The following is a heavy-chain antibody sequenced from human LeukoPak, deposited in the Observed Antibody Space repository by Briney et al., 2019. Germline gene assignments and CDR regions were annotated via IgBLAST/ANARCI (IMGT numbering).Heavy chain of an antibody. Sequence: GGSLRLSCAASGFTFSSYAMHWVRQAPGKGLEWVAVISYDGSNKYYADSVKGRFTISRDNSKNTLYLQMNSLRAEDTAVYYCARLVRRWLQFGGHFDYWGQGTLVTVSS. J-gene: IGHJ4*02. V-gene: IGHV3-30*04. CDR1: GFTFSSYA. CDR3: ARLVRRWLQFGGHFDY. D-gene: IGHD5-24*01. CDR2: ISYDGSNK.